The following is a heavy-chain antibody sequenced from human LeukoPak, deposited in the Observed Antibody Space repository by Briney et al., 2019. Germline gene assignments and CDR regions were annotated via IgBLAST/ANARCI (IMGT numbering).Heavy chain of an antibody. J-gene: IGHJ2*01. CDR2: ISAYNGNT. Sequence: ASVKVSCKASGYTFTSYGISWVRQAPGQGLEWMGWISAYNGNTNYAQKLQGRVTMTTDTSTSTAYMELRSLRSDDTAVYYCARAPPVAAAGTVWYFDLWGRGTLVTVSS. V-gene: IGHV1-18*01. CDR3: ARAPPVAAAGTVWYFDL. D-gene: IGHD6-13*01. CDR1: GYTFTSYG.